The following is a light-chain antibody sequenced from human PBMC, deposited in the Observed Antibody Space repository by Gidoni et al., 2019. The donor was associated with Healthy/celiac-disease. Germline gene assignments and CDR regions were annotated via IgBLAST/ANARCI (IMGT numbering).Light chain of an antibody. CDR3: AAWDDSLNGWV. V-gene: IGLV1-44*01. Sequence: QSALTQPPQASGTHGQMVTIYCSGSSSNIRSNTVNWYKQLPGTAPKLLIYSNNQRPSGVPDRFSGSKSGTSSSLAISVLQSEDEADYYCAAWDDSLNGWVFGGGTKLTVL. CDR1: SSNIRSNT. J-gene: IGLJ3*02. CDR2: SNN.